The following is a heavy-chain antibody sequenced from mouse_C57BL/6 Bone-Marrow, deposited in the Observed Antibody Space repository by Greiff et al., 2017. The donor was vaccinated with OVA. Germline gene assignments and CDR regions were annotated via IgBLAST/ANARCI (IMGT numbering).Heavy chain of an antibody. V-gene: IGHV5-9*01. Sequence: EVQLVESGGGLVKPGGSLKLSCAASGFTFSSYTMSWVRQTPEKRLEWVATISGGGGNTYYPDSVKGRFTISRDNAKNTLYLQMSSLRSEDTALYYCARDSYYYGSSYWYFDVWGTGTTVTVSS. CDR1: GFTFSSYT. J-gene: IGHJ1*03. CDR3: ARDSYYYGSSYWYFDV. D-gene: IGHD1-1*01. CDR2: ISGGGGNT.